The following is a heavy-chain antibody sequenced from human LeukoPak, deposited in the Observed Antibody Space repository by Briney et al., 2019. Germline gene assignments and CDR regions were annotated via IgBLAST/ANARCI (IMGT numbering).Heavy chain of an antibody. CDR3: ARVHHKNYYDSSGYPDY. J-gene: IGHJ4*02. CDR2: INPSGGST. D-gene: IGHD3-22*01. V-gene: IGHV1-46*01. CDR1: GYTLTSYY. Sequence: ASVKVSCKASGYTLTSYYMHWVRQAPGQGLEWMGIINPSGGSTSYAQKFQGRVTMTRDTSTSTVYMELSSLRSEDTAVYYCARVHHKNYYDSSGYPDYWGQGTLVTVSS.